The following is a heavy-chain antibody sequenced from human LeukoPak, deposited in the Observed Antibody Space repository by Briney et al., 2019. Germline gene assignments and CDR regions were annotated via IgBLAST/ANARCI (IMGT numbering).Heavy chain of an antibody. CDR2: NSGSSKHM. J-gene: IGHJ1*01. CDR1: VFIFRTYS. Sequence: GGSLRHSCAASVFIFRTYSMYWVREAPGKGLGCGSPNSGSSKHMYYADSVKSLFSIYRDDAKNSLFMQMNGLRAEDTAVYYCVRDMTTTTTCYLQHWGQGTLVTVSS. D-gene: IGHD4-17*01. V-gene: IGHV3-21*01. CDR3: VRDMTTTTTCYLQH.